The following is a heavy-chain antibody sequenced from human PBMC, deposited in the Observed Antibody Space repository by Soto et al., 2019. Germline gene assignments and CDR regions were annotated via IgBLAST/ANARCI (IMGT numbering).Heavy chain of an antibody. CDR1: GFTFSDYY. CDR3: AKMGPSYYYDSSGLGPAAFDI. Sequence: GGSLRLSCAASGFTFSDYYMSWIRQAPGKGLEWVSYISSSGSTIYYADSVKGRFTISRDNAKNSLYLQMNSLRAEDTALYYCAKMGPSYYYDSSGLGPAAFDIWGQGTMVTVSS. CDR2: ISSSGSTI. J-gene: IGHJ3*02. D-gene: IGHD3-22*01. V-gene: IGHV3-11*01.